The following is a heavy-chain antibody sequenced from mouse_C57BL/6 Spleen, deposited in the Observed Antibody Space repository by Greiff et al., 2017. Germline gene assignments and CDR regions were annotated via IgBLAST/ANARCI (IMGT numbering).Heavy chain of an antibody. CDR3: ASYIDWYYGSSYAMDY. V-gene: IGHV7-3*01. CDR1: GFTFTDYY. D-gene: IGHD1-1*01. J-gene: IGHJ4*01. Sequence: DVLLVESGGGLVQPGGSLSLSCAASGFTFTDYYMSWVRQPPGKALEWLGFIRNKANGYTTEYSASVKGRFTISRDNSQSILYLQMNALRAEDSATYYGASYIDWYYGSSYAMDYWGQGTSVTVSS. CDR2: IRNKANGYTT.